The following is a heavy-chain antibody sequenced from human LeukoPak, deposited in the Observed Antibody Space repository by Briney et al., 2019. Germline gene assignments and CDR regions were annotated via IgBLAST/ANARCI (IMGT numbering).Heavy chain of an antibody. J-gene: IGHJ4*02. CDR3: ARDHDWAFDL. CDR1: GFPFGSYV. Sequence: PGRSLRLSCEGSGFPFGSYVMSWVCQAPGKGLEWIAYINHNAEMIFYPDFVKGRFTISRDNPKKSLYLQMNALRYEDTAIYYRARDHDWAFDLWGQGTLVTVSS. CDR2: INHNAEMI. D-gene: IGHD3-9*01. V-gene: IGHV3-48*02.